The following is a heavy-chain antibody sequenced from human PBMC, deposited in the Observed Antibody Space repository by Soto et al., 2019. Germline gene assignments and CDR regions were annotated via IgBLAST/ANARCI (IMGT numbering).Heavy chain of an antibody. D-gene: IGHD5-12*01. CDR3: ARGNHRWLQLWYFDL. CDR1: GGTFSNYP. CDR2: IIPIFGTV. Sequence: QVQLVQSGAEVKKPGSSVKVSCKASGGTFSNYPISWVRQAPGQGLEWMGGIIPIFGTVNYAQKLQGRVTIAADESTSTAYMELSSLRSEDTAVYYCARGNHRWLQLWYFDLWGRGTLVTGYS. J-gene: IGHJ2*01. V-gene: IGHV1-69*12.